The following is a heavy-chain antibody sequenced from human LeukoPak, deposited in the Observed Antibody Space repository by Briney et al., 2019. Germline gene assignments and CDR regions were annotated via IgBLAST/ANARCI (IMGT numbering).Heavy chain of an antibody. CDR1: GFTFSSYD. Sequence: GGSLRLSCAASGFTFSSYDMTWVRQAPGRGLEWVSSIRPSGDNTYYGDSVKGRFTISRDNSKNTLYLQMNSLRAEDTAVYYCANNKGGSFPYYYYMDVWGKGTTVSISS. CDR3: ANNKGGSFPYYYYMDV. D-gene: IGHD1/OR15-1a*01. J-gene: IGHJ6*03. CDR2: IRPSGDNT. V-gene: IGHV3-23*01.